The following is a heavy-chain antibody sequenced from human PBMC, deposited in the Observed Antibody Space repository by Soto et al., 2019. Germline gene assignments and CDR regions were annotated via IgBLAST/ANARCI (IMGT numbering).Heavy chain of an antibody. J-gene: IGHJ5*02. CDR3: ARGKETATLTKDNWFDP. CDR1: GWSFSDYV. D-gene: IGHD5-18*01. V-gene: IGHV4-34*01. CDR2: IDHSGTT. Sequence: SETLSLTCAVYGWSFSDYVWSWIRQPPGKGLEWIVEIDHSGTTFWSPSLQSRVTLSVDMPTNHVFLKLSSVTVTHTGVCSCARGKETATLTKDNWFDPWGQGTPVTVS.